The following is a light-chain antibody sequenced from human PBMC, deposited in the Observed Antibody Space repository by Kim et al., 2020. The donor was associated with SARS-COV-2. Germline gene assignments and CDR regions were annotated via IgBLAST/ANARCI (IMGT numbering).Light chain of an antibody. J-gene: IGLJ2*01. V-gene: IGLV2-11*01. CDR1: SDDIGAYNF. CDR3: CSYAGKYPVS. CDR2: DVA. Sequence: QSALTQPRSVSGSPGQSVTISCTGTSDDIGAYNFVSWYQQHSGKAPKLIIFDVAKRPSGVPDRFSASKSGNTASLTVSGLQAEDEADYFCCSYAGKYPVSFGGGTKVNVL.